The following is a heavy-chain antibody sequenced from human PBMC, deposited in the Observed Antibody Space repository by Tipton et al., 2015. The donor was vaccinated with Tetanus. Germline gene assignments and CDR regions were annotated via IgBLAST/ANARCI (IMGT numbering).Heavy chain of an antibody. CDR1: GYTFTGYY. CDR2: IDPNSGGT. D-gene: IGHD3-22*01. CDR3: ARDRGDYIYYGMDV. V-gene: IGHV1-2*02. Sequence: QLVQSGAEMKKPGASVKVSCKASGYTFTGYYMYWVRQAPGQGLGWMGWIDPNSGGTVYAQKFQGRVTMTRDTSISTAYMELSSLRSDDTAVYYCARDRGDYIYYGMDVWGPGTTVTVS. J-gene: IGHJ6*02.